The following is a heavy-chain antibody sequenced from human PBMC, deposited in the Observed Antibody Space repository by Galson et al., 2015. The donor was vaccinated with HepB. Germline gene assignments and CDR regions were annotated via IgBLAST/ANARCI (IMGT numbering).Heavy chain of an antibody. Sequence: SVKVSCKVSGYTLPELYMHWVRQAPGKGLEWMGSFDPEDDEKIFEQKFQGRVTLTEDPSTDTAYMEMSSLRSEDTAMYYCAAAKHYVSGLVDWGQGVLVTVSS. J-gene: IGHJ4*02. CDR3: AAAKHYVSGLVD. D-gene: IGHD3-10*02. CDR1: GYTLPELY. CDR2: FDPEDDEK. V-gene: IGHV1-24*01.